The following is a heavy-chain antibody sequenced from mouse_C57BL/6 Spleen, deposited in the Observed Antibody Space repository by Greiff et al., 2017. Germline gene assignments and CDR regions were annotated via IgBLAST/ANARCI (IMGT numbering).Heavy chain of an antibody. V-gene: IGHV5-16*01. CDR2: INYDGSST. Sequence: EVMLVESEGGLVQPGSSMKLSCTASGFTFSDYYMAWVRQVPEKGLEWVANINYDGSSTYYLDSLKSRFIISRDNAKNILYLQMSSLKSEDTATYYCAREGSSYVFDYWGQGTTLTVSS. CDR1: GFTFSDYY. J-gene: IGHJ2*01. CDR3: AREGSSYVFDY. D-gene: IGHD1-1*01.